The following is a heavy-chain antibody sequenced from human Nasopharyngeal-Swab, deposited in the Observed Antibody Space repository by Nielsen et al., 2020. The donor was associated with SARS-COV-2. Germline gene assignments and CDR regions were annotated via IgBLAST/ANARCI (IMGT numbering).Heavy chain of an antibody. CDR3: ARVSQYSSSWQYYYGMDV. CDR1: GGSISSGGYS. CDR2: IYHSGST. J-gene: IGHJ6*02. Sequence: SETLSLTCAVSGGSISSGGYSWSWIRQPPGKGLEWIGYIYHSGSTYYNPSLKSRVTISVDRSKNQFPLKLSSVTAADTAVYYCARVSQYSSSWQYYYGMDVWGQGTTVTVSS. D-gene: IGHD6-13*01. V-gene: IGHV4-30-2*01.